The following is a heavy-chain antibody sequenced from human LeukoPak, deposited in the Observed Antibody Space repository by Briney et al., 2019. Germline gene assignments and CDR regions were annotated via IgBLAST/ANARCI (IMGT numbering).Heavy chain of an antibody. J-gene: IGHJ5*02. Sequence: ASVKVSCKASGYTFTGYYMHWVRQAPGQGLEWMGWINPNSGGTNYAQKFQGRVTMTRDTSISTTYMELSRLRSDDTAVYYCARAMIVGALKFDPWGQGTLVTVSS. CDR2: INPNSGGT. CDR1: GYTFTGYY. CDR3: ARAMIVGALKFDP. D-gene: IGHD3-22*01. V-gene: IGHV1-2*02.